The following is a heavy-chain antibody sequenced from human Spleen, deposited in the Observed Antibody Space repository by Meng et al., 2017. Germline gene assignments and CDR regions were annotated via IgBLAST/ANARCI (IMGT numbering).Heavy chain of an antibody. CDR3: ARGPTTMAHDFDY. J-gene: IGHJ4*02. CDR1: GGSFSDYY. V-gene: IGHV4-34*01. Sequence: QVPLQPWGAGLLTPSVTLSLTCVVSGGSFSDYYWSWIRQPPGKGLEWIGEINHSGSTNYNPSLESRATISVDTSQNNLSLKLSSVTAADSAVYYCARGPTTMAHDFDYWGQGTLVTVSS. CDR2: INHSGST. D-gene: IGHD4-11*01.